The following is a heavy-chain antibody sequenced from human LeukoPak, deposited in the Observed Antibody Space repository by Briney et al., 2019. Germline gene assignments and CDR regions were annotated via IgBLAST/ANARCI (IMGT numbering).Heavy chain of an antibody. CDR3: ARERIAARLD. D-gene: IGHD6-6*01. J-gene: IGHJ4*02. Sequence: GGSLRLSCAASGFTFSSYETNWVRQAPGKGLEWVSYISSSGSTRHYADSVKGRFTISRDNAKNSLYLQMNSLRAEDTAVYYCARERIAARLDWGQGTLVTVSS. CDR1: GFTFSSYE. V-gene: IGHV3-48*03. CDR2: ISSSGSTR.